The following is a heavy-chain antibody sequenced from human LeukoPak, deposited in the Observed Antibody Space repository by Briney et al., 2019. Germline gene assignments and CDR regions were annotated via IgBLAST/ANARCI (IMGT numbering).Heavy chain of an antibody. Sequence: SETLSLTCTVSGGSISSSSYSWGWIRQPPGKGLEWIGSIYYSGSTYYNPSLKSRVTISVDTSKNQFSLKLSSVTAADTAVYYCARLIRVMRFPNWFDPWGQGALVTVSS. V-gene: IGHV4-39*01. CDR1: GGSISSSSYS. J-gene: IGHJ5*02. CDR2: IYYSGST. CDR3: ARLIRVMRFPNWFDP. D-gene: IGHD3-16*01.